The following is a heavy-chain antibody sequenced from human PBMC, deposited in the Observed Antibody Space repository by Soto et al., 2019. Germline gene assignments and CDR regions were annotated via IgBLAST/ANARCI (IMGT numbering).Heavy chain of an antibody. CDR3: ARVGYSSTGTTFHYHGQDV. V-gene: IGHV1-46*01. J-gene: IGHJ6*02. D-gene: IGHD3-22*01. CDR2: IYPRGGTT. CDR1: GYNFTSHY. Sequence: ASVKVSCKASGYNFTSHYMHWVRQAPGQGLESMGIIYPRGGTTIYAQKFQGRVTMTRDTSTHTFYMELSSLRSEDTAMYYCARVGYSSTGTTFHYHGQDVWGQGTTVTVSS.